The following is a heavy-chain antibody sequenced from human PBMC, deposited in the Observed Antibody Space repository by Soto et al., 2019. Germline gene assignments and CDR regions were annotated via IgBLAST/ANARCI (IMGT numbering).Heavy chain of an antibody. CDR2: ISAYNGNT. Sequence: ASVKVSCKAFGYTFTSYGISWVRQAPGQGLEWMGWISAYNGNTNYAQKLQGRVTMTTDTSTSTAYMELRSLRSDDTAVYYCARDSSSWPHDAFDIWAKGQWSPSL. J-gene: IGHJ3*02. D-gene: IGHD6-13*01. CDR3: ARDSSSWPHDAFDI. V-gene: IGHV1-18*01. CDR1: GYTFTSYG.